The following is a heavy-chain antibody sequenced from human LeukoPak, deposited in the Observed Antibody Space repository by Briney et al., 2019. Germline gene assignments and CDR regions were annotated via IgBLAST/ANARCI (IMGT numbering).Heavy chain of an antibody. D-gene: IGHD6-6*01. J-gene: IGHJ4*02. CDR1: GFTFSSYG. V-gene: IGHV3-30*18. CDR3: AKDRGVAGGRGGTSIAARPWDY. Sequence: PGGSLRLSCAASGFTFSSYGMHWVRQAPGKGLEWVAVISYDGSNKYYADSVKGRFTISRDNSKNTLYLQMNSLRAEDTAVYYCAKDRGVAGGRGGTSIAARPWDYWGQGTLVTVSS. CDR2: ISYDGSNK.